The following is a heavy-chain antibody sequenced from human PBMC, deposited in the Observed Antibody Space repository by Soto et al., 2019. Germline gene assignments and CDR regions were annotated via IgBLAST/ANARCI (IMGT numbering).Heavy chain of an antibody. J-gene: IGHJ6*02. Sequence: QVQLGQSGAEVKKPGSSVRVSCKASGDTFSNSGFNWVRQAPGQGLEWMGGIIPLFGSPNYAQKFQGRLTITADESTSTAYMDLSSLRSEDTAVHYCATFPRGTWAQGVDVWGQGTAVTVSS. CDR3: ATFPRGTWAQGVDV. CDR2: IIPLFGSP. CDR1: GDTFSNSG. D-gene: IGHD1-26*01. V-gene: IGHV1-69*01.